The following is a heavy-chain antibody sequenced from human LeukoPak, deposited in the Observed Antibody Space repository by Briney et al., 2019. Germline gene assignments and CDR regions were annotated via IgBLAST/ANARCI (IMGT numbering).Heavy chain of an antibody. Sequence: PAGGSLRLSCAAPGFTFSNYAMSWVRQAPGKGLEMVSGISGSGGSTYYADSVKGRFTISRDNSKNTLYLQMNSLRVEDTAVYYCAKESGDSTGYYYNYYYYYMDVWGKGTTVTVSS. D-gene: IGHD3-22*01. CDR2: ISGSGGST. J-gene: IGHJ6*03. CDR1: GFTFSNYA. CDR3: AKESGDSTGYYYNYYYYYMDV. V-gene: IGHV3-23*01.